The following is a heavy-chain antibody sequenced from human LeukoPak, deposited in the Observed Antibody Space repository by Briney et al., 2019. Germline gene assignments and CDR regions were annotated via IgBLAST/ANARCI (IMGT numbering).Heavy chain of an antibody. V-gene: IGHV3-30*03. D-gene: IGHD3-22*01. CDR1: GFTFSNYG. J-gene: IGHJ4*02. CDR3: ARVISSGYYYLDH. Sequence: GGSLRLSCAASGFTFSNYGMHWVRQAPGKGLEWVAVLSSDGNNKYSADSVKGRFTISRDNSKNTLYLQMNSLRAEDTAVYYCARVISSGYYYLDHWGQGTLVTVSS. CDR2: LSSDGNNK.